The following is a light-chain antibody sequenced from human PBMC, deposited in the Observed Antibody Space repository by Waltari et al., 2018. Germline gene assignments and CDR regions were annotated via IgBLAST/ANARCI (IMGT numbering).Light chain of an antibody. J-gene: IGKJ1*01. CDR1: QSVSNY. CDR2: AAS. CDR3: QQSYTTPRT. Sequence: DIQMTQSPSSLSASVGDRVTITCRASQSVSNYFNWYQQKSGKAPKLMIYAASSLQSGVPARFSGSGSGTDFTLTISSLQPEDFATYYCQQSYTTPRTFGQGTKVEIK. V-gene: IGKV1-39*01.